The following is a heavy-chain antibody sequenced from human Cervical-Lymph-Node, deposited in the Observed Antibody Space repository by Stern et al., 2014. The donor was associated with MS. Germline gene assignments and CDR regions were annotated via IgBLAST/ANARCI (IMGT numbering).Heavy chain of an antibody. J-gene: IGHJ2*01. Sequence: DQLVESGGGLVQPGGSLRLSCAASGFTFSSYAMHWVRQAPGKGLEYVSVISRNGGSTYYANSVKGRFTISRDNSKNTLYLHMGSLRVEDMAVYYCARGVTYCGGDCYGWYFDLWGRGTLVTVSS. CDR1: GFTFSSYA. CDR3: ARGVTYCGGDCYGWYFDL. CDR2: ISRNGGST. D-gene: IGHD2-21*02. V-gene: IGHV3-64*01.